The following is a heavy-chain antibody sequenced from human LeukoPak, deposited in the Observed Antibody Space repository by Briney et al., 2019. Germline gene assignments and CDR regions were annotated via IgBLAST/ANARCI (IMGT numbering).Heavy chain of an antibody. V-gene: IGHV3-64D*09. CDR1: GFSFRSNA. D-gene: IGHD3-22*01. CDR3: VSTYHFDSGGYYPFDY. Sequence: PGGSPRLSCSASGFSFRSNAMHWVRQAPGKGLEYVSAISSNGGSSNYADSFRGRFTISRDNSKNTLYLQMSSLRPEDTAVYYCVSTYHFDSGGYYPFDYWGQGTLVTVSS. CDR2: ISSNGGSS. J-gene: IGHJ4*02.